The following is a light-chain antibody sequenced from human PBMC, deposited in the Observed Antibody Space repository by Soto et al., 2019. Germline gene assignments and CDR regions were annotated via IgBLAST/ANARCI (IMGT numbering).Light chain of an antibody. V-gene: IGKV1-5*03. CDR1: QTISSW. CDR2: KAS. Sequence: DIQMTQSPSTLSGSVGDRVTITCRASQTISSWLAWYQQKPGKAPKLLIYKASTLKSGVTSRFSGSGSGTEFTLTISSLQPDDFATYYCQHYNSYSEACGQGTKVAI. J-gene: IGKJ1*01. CDR3: QHYNSYSEA.